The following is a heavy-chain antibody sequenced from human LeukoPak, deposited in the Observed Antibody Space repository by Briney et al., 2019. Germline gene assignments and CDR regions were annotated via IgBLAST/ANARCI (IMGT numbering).Heavy chain of an antibody. CDR3: ARGTSIVEDDY. Sequence: PSETLSLTCAVYGGSFSGYYWSWIRQPPGKGLEWTGEINHSGSTNYNPSLKSRVTISVDTSKNQFSLKLSSVTAADTAVYYCARGTSIVEDDYWGQGTLVTVSS. CDR1: GGSFSGYY. J-gene: IGHJ4*02. D-gene: IGHD3-22*01. V-gene: IGHV4-34*01. CDR2: INHSGST.